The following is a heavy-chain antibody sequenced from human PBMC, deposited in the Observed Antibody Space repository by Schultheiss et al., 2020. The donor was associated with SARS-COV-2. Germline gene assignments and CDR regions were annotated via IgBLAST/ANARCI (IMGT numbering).Heavy chain of an antibody. CDR1: GGSIDSSNYY. J-gene: IGHJ6*02. CDR2: IYYSGST. V-gene: IGHV4-61*05. Sequence: SETLSLTCTVSGGSIDSSNYYWGWIRQPPGKGLEWIGYIYYSGSTNYNPPLKSRVTISVDTSKNQFSLKLSSVTAADTAVYYCARYPLYFTIFGVGGGMDVWGQGTTVTVSS. CDR3: ARYPLYFTIFGVGGGMDV. D-gene: IGHD3-3*01.